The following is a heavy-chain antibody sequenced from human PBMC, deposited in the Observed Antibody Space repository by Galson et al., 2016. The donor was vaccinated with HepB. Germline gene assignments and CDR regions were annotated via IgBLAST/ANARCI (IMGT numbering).Heavy chain of an antibody. J-gene: IGHJ4*02. V-gene: IGHV2-5*02. Sequence: PALVKPTQTLTLTCTFSGFSLSSGVSVGWIRQPPGKALEWLGIIYWDDRQRYSPSLKSRLTITKDTFKNQVVLKMTNVDPVDTATYYCAHGTPFRPGGWPTYFFDSWGQGTLVTVSS. D-gene: IGHD6-19*01. CDR2: IYWDDRQ. CDR3: AHGTPFRPGGWPTYFFDS. CDR1: GFSLSSGVS.